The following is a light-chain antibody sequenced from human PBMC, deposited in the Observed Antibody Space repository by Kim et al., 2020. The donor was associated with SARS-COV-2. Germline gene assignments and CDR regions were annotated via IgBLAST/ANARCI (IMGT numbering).Light chain of an antibody. Sequence: EIELTQSPCTLSLSPGERGTLSCRASQSVSRSYLGWYQQKPGQAPRLLIYGASSRATGIPDRFSGSGSGTDFTLTISRLEPEDFAVYYCQQYGSSPYTFGQGTKVDIK. CDR1: QSVSRSY. CDR2: GAS. V-gene: IGKV3-20*01. J-gene: IGKJ2*01. CDR3: QQYGSSPYT.